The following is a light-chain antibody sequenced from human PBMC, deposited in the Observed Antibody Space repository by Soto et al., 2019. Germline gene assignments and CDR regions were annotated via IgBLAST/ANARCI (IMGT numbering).Light chain of an antibody. J-gene: IGKJ1*01. CDR3: QQYGSLPKT. V-gene: IGKV3-20*01. CDR1: QSVTSSY. Sequence: EIVLTQSPGTLSLSPGERATLSCRASQSVTSSYLAWYQQKPGQAPRLLIYGASSRATGIPDRFSGSGSGTDFTLTISRLEPEDVAVYYCQQYGSLPKTFGQGTKVDIK. CDR2: GAS.